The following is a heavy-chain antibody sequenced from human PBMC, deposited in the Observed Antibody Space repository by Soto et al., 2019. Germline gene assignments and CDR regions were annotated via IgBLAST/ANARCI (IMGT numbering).Heavy chain of an antibody. Sequence: QLHLQESGPGLVKPSQTLSLTCTVSGGSIRVQSYYWTWIRQTPGKGLEWVGSSYYSGTSYFNPALKGRVTISDHTSTNQFSLRLTSVTAADTAVYYCTRRYNWNDYYFDPWGQGALVTVSS. CDR2: SYYSGTS. D-gene: IGHD1-20*01. V-gene: IGHV4-39*01. CDR1: GGSIRVQSYY. J-gene: IGHJ5*02. CDR3: TRRYNWNDYYFDP.